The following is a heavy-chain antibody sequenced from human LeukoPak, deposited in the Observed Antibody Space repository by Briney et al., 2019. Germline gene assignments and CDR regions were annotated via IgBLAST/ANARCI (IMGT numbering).Heavy chain of an antibody. CDR3: ARHFAYSSSSYFDY. CDR2: VYYTGST. D-gene: IGHD6-6*01. CDR1: GGSITSHSW. Sequence: KPSETLSLTCAVSGGSITSHSWWSWVRQPPGKGLEGCGYVYYTGSTNYNPSLMSRVTMFEDKSKTQFSLRLYSVTVADTAVYYCARHFAYSSSSYFDYWGQGSLVTVSS. V-gene: IGHV4-4*02. J-gene: IGHJ4*02.